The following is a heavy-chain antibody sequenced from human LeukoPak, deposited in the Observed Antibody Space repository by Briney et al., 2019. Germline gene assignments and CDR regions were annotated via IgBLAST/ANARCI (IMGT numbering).Heavy chain of an antibody. CDR2: INSDGSST. CDR1: GFTFSSYW. Sequence: GGSLRFSCAASGFTFSSYWMHWVRQAPGKGLVCVSRINSDGSSTTYADSVKGRFAISRDNAKNTLFLQMNSLSPEDTAVYYCARDRSIEDAFDIWGQGTMVTVSS. V-gene: IGHV3-74*03. CDR3: ARDRSIEDAFDI. J-gene: IGHJ3*02. D-gene: IGHD3-3*02.